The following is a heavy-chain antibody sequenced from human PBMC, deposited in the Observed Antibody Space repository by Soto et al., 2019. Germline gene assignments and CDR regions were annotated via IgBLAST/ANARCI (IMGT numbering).Heavy chain of an antibody. V-gene: IGHV3-9*01. CDR1: GFTFDDYA. Sequence: EVQLVESGGGLVQPGRSLRLSCAASGFTFDDYAMHWVRRVPGKGLEWVSSISWNGNIIGYADSVKGRFTISRDNAKNSLYLQMNSLRPEDTALYYCAKGGPDAFCGGCRCYFDSWGQGTLVTVSS. CDR2: ISWNGNII. D-gene: IGHD2-21*01. CDR3: AKGGPDAFCGGCRCYFDS. J-gene: IGHJ4*02.